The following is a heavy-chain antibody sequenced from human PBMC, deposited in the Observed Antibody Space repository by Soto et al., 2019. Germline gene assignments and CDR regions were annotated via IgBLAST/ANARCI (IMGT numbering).Heavy chain of an antibody. CDR3: ARDVPDTSLFFYYYGMDV. CDR1: GYSFTSYG. V-gene: IGHV1-18*01. D-gene: IGHD2-21*01. J-gene: IGHJ6*02. Sequence: QVHLVQSGAEVRKPGASVKVSCKASGYSFTSYGISWVRQAPGQGLEWMGWISTDNGNTNYAHNLQGRVSMTIDPSTSTAYMERWSLGSDDTAVYYCARDVPDTSLFFYYYGMDVGVQGTTVTVSS. CDR2: ISTDNGNT.